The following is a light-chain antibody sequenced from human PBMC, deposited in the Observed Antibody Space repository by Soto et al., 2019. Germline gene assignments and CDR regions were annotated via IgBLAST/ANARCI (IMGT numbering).Light chain of an antibody. CDR3: QQYYSAPLT. V-gene: IGKV4-1*01. J-gene: IGKJ4*01. CDR1: QSLLYSSSNKNY. Sequence: DIVMTQSPDSLAVSLGERATINCKSSQSLLYSSSNKNYLAWYQQKPGQSPKLLIYWASTRETGVPDRFSGSASGTDFTLTISSLQAEDVAVYYCQQYYSAPLTFGGGTKVELK. CDR2: WAS.